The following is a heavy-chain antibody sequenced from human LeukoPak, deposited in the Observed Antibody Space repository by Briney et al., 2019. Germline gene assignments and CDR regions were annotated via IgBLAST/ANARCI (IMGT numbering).Heavy chain of an antibody. D-gene: IGHD2-15*01. Sequence: GGSLRLSCAASGFTFSNYWMSWVRQAPGKGLEWVANIKQDEIEKYFVDSVKGRFTLSRDNAKNSLYLQMNSLRAEDTAVYYCARGYCSGSSCYSGFYFDYWGQGALVTVSS. CDR3: ARGYCSGSSCYSGFYFDY. J-gene: IGHJ4*02. CDR1: GFTFSNYW. V-gene: IGHV3-7*01. CDR2: IKQDEIEK.